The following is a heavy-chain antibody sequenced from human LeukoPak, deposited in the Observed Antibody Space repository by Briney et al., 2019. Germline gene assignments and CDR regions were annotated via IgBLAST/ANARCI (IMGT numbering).Heavy chain of an antibody. Sequence: GGSLRLSCAASGFTFKLYWMHWVRQVPGRGPVWVSRNHDGSDTIYADSVRGRFTISRDDAKNTLYLQMNSLRAEDTAVYYCARGEVYGSGKTDYWGQGTLVTVSS. CDR1: GFTFKLYW. V-gene: IGHV3-74*01. CDR3: ARGEVYGSGKTDY. D-gene: IGHD3-10*01. CDR2: NHDGSDT. J-gene: IGHJ4*02.